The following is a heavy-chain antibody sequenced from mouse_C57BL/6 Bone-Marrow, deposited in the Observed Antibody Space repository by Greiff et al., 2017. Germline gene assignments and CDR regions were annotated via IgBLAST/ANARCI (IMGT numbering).Heavy chain of an antibody. CDR3: ARGLGPPRYFDY. J-gene: IGHJ2*01. Sequence: QVQLQQPGAELVMPGASVKLSCKASGYTFTSYWMHWVKQRPGQGLEWIGEIDPSDSYTNYNQKFKGKSTLTVDKSSSTAYMQLSSLTSEDSAVYYCARGLGPPRYFDYWGQGTTLTVSS. D-gene: IGHD4-1*01. CDR1: GYTFTSYW. CDR2: IDPSDSYT. V-gene: IGHV1-69*01.